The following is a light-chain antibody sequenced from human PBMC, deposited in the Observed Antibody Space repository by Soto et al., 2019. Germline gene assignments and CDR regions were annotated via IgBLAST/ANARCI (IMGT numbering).Light chain of an antibody. CDR2: AAS. J-gene: IGKJ4*01. CDR1: QSVSSN. V-gene: IGKV3-15*01. CDR3: QQYDKFPSLT. Sequence: EMVMTQSPATLSVSTGERATLSCRGSQSVSSNLAWYQQKPGQAPRLLIYAASTRATGIPARFSGSGSGTEFTLTISSLQSEDFALYYCQQYDKFPSLTFGGGTKVEIK.